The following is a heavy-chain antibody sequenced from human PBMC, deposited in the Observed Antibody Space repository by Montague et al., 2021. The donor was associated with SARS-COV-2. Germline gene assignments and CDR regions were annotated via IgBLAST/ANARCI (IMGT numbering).Heavy chain of an antibody. CDR3: VKWSSSYGSPNTDFFDS. J-gene: IGHJ4*02. D-gene: IGHD5-18*01. Sequence: SLRLSCAASGFSFSNYAMTWVRQAPGKGLVWVSIITDRGTTYYADSVKGRLTISRDNSKNTLHLQMSNLRVEDTAVYRCVKWSSSYGSPNTDFFDSWGQGTLFTVSS. CDR2: ITDRGTT. V-gene: IGHV3-23*01. CDR1: GFSFSNYA.